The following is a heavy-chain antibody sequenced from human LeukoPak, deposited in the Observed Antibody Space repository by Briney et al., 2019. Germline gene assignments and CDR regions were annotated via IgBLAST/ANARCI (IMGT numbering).Heavy chain of an antibody. V-gene: IGHV3-21*01. J-gene: IGHJ6*02. CDR1: GFTFSSYS. D-gene: IGHD6-6*01. CDR2: NSSSSSYI. CDR3: ARDTEYSSSSFILYYYGMDV. Sequence: GGSLRLSCAASGFTFSSYSMNWVRQAPGKGLEWVSSNSSSSSYIYYADSVKGRFTISRDNPKNSLYLQMNSLRAEDTAVYYCARDTEYSSSSFILYYYGMDVWGQGTTVTVSS.